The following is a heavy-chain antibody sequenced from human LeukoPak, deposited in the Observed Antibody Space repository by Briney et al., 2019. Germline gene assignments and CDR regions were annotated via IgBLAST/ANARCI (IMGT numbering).Heavy chain of an antibody. CDR3: ARGRGSGWFPFDY. CDR1: GGSFSGYY. CDR2: INHSGST. V-gene: IGHV4-34*01. J-gene: IGHJ4*02. D-gene: IGHD6-19*01. Sequence: SETLSLTCAVYGGSFSGYYWSWIRQPPGKGLEWIGEINHSGSTNYNPSLRSRVTISVDTSKNQFSLKLSSVTAADTAVYYCARGRGSGWFPFDYWGQGTLVTVSS.